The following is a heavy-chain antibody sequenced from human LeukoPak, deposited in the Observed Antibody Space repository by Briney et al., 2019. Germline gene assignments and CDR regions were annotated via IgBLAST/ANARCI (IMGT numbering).Heavy chain of an antibody. V-gene: IGHV3-9*01. D-gene: IGHD1-26*01. CDR2: INWNSGAF. J-gene: IGHJ3*02. Sequence: GRSLRLSCVGSGFNFDDYAMHWVRQVPGKGLEWVSGINWNSGAFGSADSVRGRFTISRDNAKNSLYLQMNSLRLEDTALYYCAKDRKAYSGSLVGAFDIWGQGTMVTVSS. CDR3: AKDRKAYSGSLVGAFDI. CDR1: GFNFDDYA.